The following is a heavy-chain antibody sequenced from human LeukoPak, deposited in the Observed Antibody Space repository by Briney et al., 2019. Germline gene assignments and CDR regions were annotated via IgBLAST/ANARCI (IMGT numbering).Heavy chain of an antibody. V-gene: IGHV1-69*05. CDR3: ARVAYYYDSSGYYQGSRGSNWFDP. D-gene: IGHD3-22*01. Sequence: SVKVSCKASGGTFSSYAISWVRQAPGQGLEWMGGIIPIFGTANYAQKFQGRVTITTDESTSTAYMELSSLRSEDTAVYYCARVAYYYDSSGYYQGSRGSNWFDPWGQGTLVTVSS. CDR1: GGTFSSYA. J-gene: IGHJ5*02. CDR2: IIPIFGTA.